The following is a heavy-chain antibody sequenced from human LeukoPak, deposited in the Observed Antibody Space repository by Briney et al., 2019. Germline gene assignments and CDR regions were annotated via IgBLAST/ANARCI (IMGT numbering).Heavy chain of an antibody. CDR3: ARDRRWLQLLPPTGY. J-gene: IGHJ4*02. CDR2: ISAYNGNT. Sequence: ASVKVSCKASGYTFTCYGISWVRQAPGQGLEWMGWISAYNGNTNYAQKLQGRVTMTTDTSTSTAYMELRSLRSDDTAVYYCARDRRWLQLLPPTGYWGQGTLVTVSS. D-gene: IGHD5-24*01. CDR1: GYTFTCYG. V-gene: IGHV1-18*01.